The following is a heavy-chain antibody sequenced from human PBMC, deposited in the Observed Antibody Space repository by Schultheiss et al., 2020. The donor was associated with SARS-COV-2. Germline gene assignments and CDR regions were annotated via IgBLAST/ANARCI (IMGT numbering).Heavy chain of an antibody. CDR2: IYYSGST. CDR1: GGSFSGYY. V-gene: IGHV4-59*08. J-gene: IGHJ4*02. CDR3: ASTAIAVAGTYFDY. Sequence: GSLRLSCAVYGGSFSGYYWSWIRQPPGKGLEWIGYIYYSGSTNYNPSLKSRVTISVDTSKNQFSLKLSSVTAADTAVYYCASTAIAVAGTYFDYWGQGTLVTVSS. D-gene: IGHD6-19*01.